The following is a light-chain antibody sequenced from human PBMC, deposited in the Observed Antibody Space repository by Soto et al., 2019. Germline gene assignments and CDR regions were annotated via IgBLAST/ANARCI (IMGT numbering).Light chain of an antibody. J-gene: IGKJ1*01. CDR1: QSIGSW. CDR3: HQYKIYET. Sequence: DIQMTQSPSSLSASVGDRVTMTCRASQSIGSWLAWYQQKPGKAPKLLIYDASSLESGLPSRFSGGGSETDFTLTIRRVQTDNFATYLCHQYKIYETFGKRTKADIK. CDR2: DAS. V-gene: IGKV1-5*01.